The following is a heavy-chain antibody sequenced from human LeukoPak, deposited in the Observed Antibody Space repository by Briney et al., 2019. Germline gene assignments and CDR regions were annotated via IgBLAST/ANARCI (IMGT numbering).Heavy chain of an antibody. D-gene: IGHD3-3*01. J-gene: IGHJ4*02. Sequence: GGSLRLSCAASGFTFSSYWMSWVRQAPGKGLEWVANIKQDGSEKYYVDSVKGRFTISRDNAKNSLYLQMNSLRAEDTAVYCCASEDFGVVNDYWGQGTLVTVSS. CDR1: GFTFSSYW. CDR2: IKQDGSEK. CDR3: ASEDFGVVNDY. V-gene: IGHV3-7*03.